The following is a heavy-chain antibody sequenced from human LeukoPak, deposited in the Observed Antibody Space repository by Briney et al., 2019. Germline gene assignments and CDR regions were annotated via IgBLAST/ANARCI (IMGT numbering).Heavy chain of an antibody. V-gene: IGHV4-39*07. D-gene: IGHD6-13*01. Sequence: GSLRLSCAASGFTFSSYSMNWVRQPPGKGLEWIGSIYYSGSTYYNPSLKSRVTMSVDASKNQFSLKLSSVTAADTAVYYCAREGYGSSWYPPLYYYYYMDVWGKGTTVTISS. CDR1: GFTFSSYS. CDR2: IYYSGST. CDR3: AREGYGSSWYPPLYYYYYMDV. J-gene: IGHJ6*03.